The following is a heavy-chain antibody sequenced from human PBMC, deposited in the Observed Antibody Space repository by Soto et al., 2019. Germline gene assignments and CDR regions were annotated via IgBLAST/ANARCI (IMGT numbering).Heavy chain of an antibody. CDR2: IIPIFGTP. Sequence: QVQLVQSGAEVKKHGYSVKVSCKASGGIFSTYAISWLRQAPAQGLEWMGGIIPIFGTPNYAQRLQGRVTITADESSSTAYMELRRLRSEDTAVDYCARDRDDYGAGNYYNRGDFWGRGTLVSVSS. CDR3: ARDRDDYGAGNYYNRGDF. V-gene: IGHV1-69*01. J-gene: IGHJ4*02. D-gene: IGHD3-10*01. CDR1: GGIFSTYA.